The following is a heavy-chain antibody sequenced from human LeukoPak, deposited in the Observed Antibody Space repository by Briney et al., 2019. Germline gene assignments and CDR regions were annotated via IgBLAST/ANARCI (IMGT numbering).Heavy chain of an antibody. J-gene: IGHJ3*02. D-gene: IGHD3-9*01. CDR1: GFTVGNEG. CDR2: SSGSGVYT. Sequence: GGSHSLVYAPSGFTVGNEGMSWVRQAPGKGLEWVSVSSGSGVYTYCTDSVKGRFTISRDNSKNTLYLQMNSLRAEDTAVYYCARVDISFNTGFYHAFNIW. CDR3: ARVDISFNTGFYHAFNI. V-gene: IGHV3-23*01.